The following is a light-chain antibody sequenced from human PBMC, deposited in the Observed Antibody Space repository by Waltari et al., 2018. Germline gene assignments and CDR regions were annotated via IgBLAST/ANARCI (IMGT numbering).Light chain of an antibody. J-gene: IGKJ3*01. CDR3: QQYGSSPEVT. CDR1: QSVSSSY. V-gene: IGKV3-20*01. Sequence: EIVLTQSPGTLSLSPGERATLSCRASQSVSSSYLAWYQQKPGQAPRLLIYGASSRATCSPDRFSGSGSGTDFTLTISRLEPEDFAVYYCQQYGSSPEVTFGPGTKVDIK. CDR2: GAS.